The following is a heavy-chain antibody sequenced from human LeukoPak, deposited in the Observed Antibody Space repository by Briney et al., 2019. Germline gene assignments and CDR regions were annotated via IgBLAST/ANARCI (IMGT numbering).Heavy chain of an antibody. CDR3: ARRSRSGYFLDS. Sequence: NPSETLSLTCIVSGGSMSGYYWSWIQPPGKGLEWIGYTFSSGATTYNPSLKSRVTISVDTSGSPFSLNLSSVTAADTAVYFCARRSRSGYFLDSWGQGTLVTVPS. CDR2: TFSSGAT. J-gene: IGHJ4*02. D-gene: IGHD5-12*01. V-gene: IGHV4-4*09. CDR1: GGSMSGYY.